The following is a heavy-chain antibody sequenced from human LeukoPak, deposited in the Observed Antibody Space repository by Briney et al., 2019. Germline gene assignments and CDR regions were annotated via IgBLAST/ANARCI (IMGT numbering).Heavy chain of an antibody. D-gene: IGHD5-24*01. CDR1: GGSITSGAYQ. V-gene: IGHV4-39*01. Sequence: SETLSLTCTVSGGSITSGAYQWGWIRQPPGKGLEWIATLSYGGSTHYSPSLKSRVTVSVDTSKNQFSLKLTFVTAADTAVYSCARRDLEMHAFHIWGQGRMVTVSS. CDR2: LSYGGST. J-gene: IGHJ3*02. CDR3: ARRDLEMHAFHI.